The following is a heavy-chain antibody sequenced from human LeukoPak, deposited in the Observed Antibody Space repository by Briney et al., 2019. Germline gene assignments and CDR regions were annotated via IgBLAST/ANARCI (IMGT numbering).Heavy chain of an antibody. J-gene: IGHJ5*02. Sequence: KPSETLSLTCTVSGGSISSYYWSWIRQPPGKGLEWIGYIYYSGSTNYNPSLKSRVTISVDTSKNQFSLKLSSVTAADTAVYYCARDQYYYDSRGQAWFDPWGQGTLVTVSS. V-gene: IGHV4-59*01. CDR1: GGSISSYY. D-gene: IGHD3-22*01. CDR3: ARDQYYYDSRGQAWFDP. CDR2: IYYSGST.